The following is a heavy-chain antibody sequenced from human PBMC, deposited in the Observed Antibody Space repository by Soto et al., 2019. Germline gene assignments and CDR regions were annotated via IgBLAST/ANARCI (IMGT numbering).Heavy chain of an antibody. D-gene: IGHD6-25*01. CDR1: GFTFSSQA. CDR2: ISNDGNRK. Sequence: QVQLVESGGGVVQPGGSLRLSCVASGFTFSSQAMHWVRQAPGTGLDFVAVISNDGNRKYYADSLKGRFTLSRDNYMYTLYLQMNSPRVENSAVYYWARDRYSHGSVGTPDIWGQGTMVTVSS. CDR3: ARDRYSHGSVGTPDI. V-gene: IGHV3-30-3*01. J-gene: IGHJ3*02.